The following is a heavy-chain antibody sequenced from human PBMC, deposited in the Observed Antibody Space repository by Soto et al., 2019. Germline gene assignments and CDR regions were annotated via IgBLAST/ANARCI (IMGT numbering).Heavy chain of an antibody. CDR2: ISYDGSNK. Sequence: GRSLRLSCAASGFTFSSYGMHWVRQAPGKGLEWVAVISYDGSNKYYADSVKGRFTISRDNSKNTLYLQMNSLRAEDTAVYYCAKDRDSSSSSAGNWFDPWGQGTLVTVSS. J-gene: IGHJ5*02. V-gene: IGHV3-30*18. CDR1: GFTFSSYG. CDR3: AKDRDSSSSSAGNWFDP. D-gene: IGHD6-6*01.